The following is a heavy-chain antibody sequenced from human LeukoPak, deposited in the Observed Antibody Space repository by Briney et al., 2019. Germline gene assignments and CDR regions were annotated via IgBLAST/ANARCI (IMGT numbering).Heavy chain of an antibody. D-gene: IGHD6-13*01. Sequence: ASVKVSCKASGYSFISYYIHWVRQAPGQGLEWMGIINPSAGTTGYAQKFQGRVTMTGDTSTSTVYVELGSLRSEDTAMYYCARVLAAGVRSDGFNIWGQGTMVTVSS. CDR1: GYSFISYY. CDR2: INPSAGTT. V-gene: IGHV1-46*01. J-gene: IGHJ3*02. CDR3: ARVLAAGVRSDGFNI.